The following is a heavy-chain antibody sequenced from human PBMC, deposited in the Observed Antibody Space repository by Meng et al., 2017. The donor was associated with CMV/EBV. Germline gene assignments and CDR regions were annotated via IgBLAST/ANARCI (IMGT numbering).Heavy chain of an antibody. V-gene: IGHV1-69*10. CDR1: GGTFSSYA. CDR2: IIPILGIA. CDR3: ARLQRPGPHNWFDP. D-gene: IGHD6-25*01. J-gene: IGHJ5*02. Sequence: SVKVSCKASGGTFSSYAISWVRQAPGQGLEWIGGIIPILGIANYAQKFQGRVTITADTSTSTAYMELSSLRSEDTAVYYCARLQRPGPHNWFDPWGQGTLVTVSS.